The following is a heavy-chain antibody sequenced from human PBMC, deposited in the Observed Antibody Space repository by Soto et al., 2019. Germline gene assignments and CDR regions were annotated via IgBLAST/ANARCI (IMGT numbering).Heavy chain of an antibody. V-gene: IGHV4-30-4*01. D-gene: IGHD1-7*01. CDR2: IYYSGST. CDR3: ARVNWNYEGAFDI. J-gene: IGHJ3*02. CDR1: GGSIGSGDYY. Sequence: QVQLQESGPGLVKPSQTLSLTCTVSGGSIGSGDYYWSWIRQPPGKGLEWIGYIYYSGSTYYNPSLKSRVTISVDTSKNQFSLKLSSVTAADTAVYYCARVNWNYEGAFDIWGQGTMVTVSS.